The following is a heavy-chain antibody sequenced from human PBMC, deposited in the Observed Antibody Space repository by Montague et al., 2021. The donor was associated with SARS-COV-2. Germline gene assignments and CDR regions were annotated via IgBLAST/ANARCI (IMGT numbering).Heavy chain of an antibody. CDR1: GGSISTYY. CDR3: ARHGPFVVVTAIHDTFDI. V-gene: IGHV4-59*08. J-gene: IGHJ3*02. D-gene: IGHD2-21*02. CDR2: IYYSGST. Sequence: SETLSLTCTVSGGSISTYYWSWIRQPPGKGLEWIGYIYYSGSTNYSPSLKSRVTISVDTSKNQFSLKLSSVTAAGTAVYYCARHGPFVVVTAIHDTFDIWGQGTMVTVSS.